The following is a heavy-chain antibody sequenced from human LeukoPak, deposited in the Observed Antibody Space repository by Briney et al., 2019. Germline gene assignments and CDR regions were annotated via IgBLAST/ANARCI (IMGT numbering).Heavy chain of an antibody. V-gene: IGHV3-66*01. CDR3: TKTGGPWD. Sequence: PGESLRLSCAASGFTVITSYMSWVRQATGKGREGVSVIFREGTTYYADSVKGRFTISRDNSKNTLYLQMNTLRAEDTAMYYCTKTGGPWDWGQGTLVTVSS. CDR1: GFTVITSY. J-gene: IGHJ4*02. D-gene: IGHD7-27*01. CDR2: IFREGTT.